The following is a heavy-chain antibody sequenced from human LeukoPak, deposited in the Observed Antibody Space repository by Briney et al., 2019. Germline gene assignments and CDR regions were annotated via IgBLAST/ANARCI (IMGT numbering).Heavy chain of an antibody. CDR1: GFTFSTYA. J-gene: IGHJ4*02. D-gene: IGHD6-19*01. CDR3: ARQRTASSGWFDY. Sequence: GGSLRLSCAASGFTFSTYAMHWVRQAPGKGREWVAVISFDGSNKYYADSVKGRYTISRDNSKNTLYLQMNSLRPEDTAVYYCARQRTASSGWFDYWGRGTLVTVSS. CDR2: ISFDGSNK. V-gene: IGHV3-30-3*01.